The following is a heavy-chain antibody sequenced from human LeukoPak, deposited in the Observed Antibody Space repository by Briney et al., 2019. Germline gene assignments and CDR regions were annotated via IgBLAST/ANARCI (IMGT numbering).Heavy chain of an antibody. CDR2: MNPNSGNT. V-gene: IGHV1-8*02. CDR1: GYTFTSYG. J-gene: IGHJ6*03. CDR3: ARRTVTRFLNYYYYYYMDV. Sequence: GASVKVSCKASGYTFTSYGISWVRQATGQGLEWMGWMNPNSGNTGYAQKFQGRVTMTRNTSISTAYMELSSLRSEDTAVYYCARRTVTRFLNYYYYYYMDVWGKGTTVTVSS. D-gene: IGHD4-11*01.